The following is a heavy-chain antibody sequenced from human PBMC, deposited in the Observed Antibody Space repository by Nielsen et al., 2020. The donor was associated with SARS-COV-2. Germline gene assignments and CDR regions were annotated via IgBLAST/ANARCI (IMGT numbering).Heavy chain of an antibody. J-gene: IGHJ6*02. Sequence: SQTLSLTCAISGDSVSSNSAAWNWIRQSPSRGLEWLGRTYYRSKWYNDYAVSVKSRITINPDTSKNQFSLQLNSVTPEDTAVYYCAREIPLAVATPTFGMDVWGQGTTVTVSS. CDR1: GDSVSSNSAA. V-gene: IGHV6-1*01. CDR2: TYYRSKWYN. CDR3: AREIPLAVATPTFGMDV. D-gene: IGHD6-19*01.